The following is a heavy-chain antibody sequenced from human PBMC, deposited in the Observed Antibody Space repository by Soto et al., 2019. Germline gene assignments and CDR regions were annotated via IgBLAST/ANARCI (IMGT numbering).Heavy chain of an antibody. V-gene: IGHV4-59*01. CDR1: GGSISSYY. CDR2: IYYSGST. CDR3: AREEVRVAAAGKGYYNWFDP. Sequence: SETLSLTCTVSGGSISSYYWSWIRQPPGKGLEWIGYIYYSGSTNYNPSLKSRVTISVDTSKNQFSLKLSSVTAADTAVYYCAREEVRVAAAGKGYYNWFDPWGQGTLVTVSS. D-gene: IGHD6-13*01. J-gene: IGHJ5*02.